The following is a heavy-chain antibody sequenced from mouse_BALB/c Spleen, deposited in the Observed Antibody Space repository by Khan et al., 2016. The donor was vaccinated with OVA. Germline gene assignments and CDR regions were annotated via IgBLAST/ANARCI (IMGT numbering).Heavy chain of an antibody. CDR3: ARGGSSGPAWLTY. CDR2: IRYDGNT. J-gene: IGHJ3*01. V-gene: IGHV3-6*02. CDR1: GYSITNGYF. D-gene: IGHD3-1*01. Sequence: EVQLQESRPGLVKPSQSLSLTCPVTGYSITNGYFWNWIRQFPGNNLEWMGYIRYDGNTNYNPSLKNRISITRYTSKNQFFLNLNSVTPEDPATYYCARGGSSGPAWLTYWGQGTLVTVAA.